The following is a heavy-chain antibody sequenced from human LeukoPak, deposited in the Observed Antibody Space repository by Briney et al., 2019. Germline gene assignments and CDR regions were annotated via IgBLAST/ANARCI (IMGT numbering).Heavy chain of an antibody. Sequence: SETLSLTCTVSGGSISSYYWSWIRQPPGKGLDWIGYIYYSGSTNYNPSLKSRVTISVDTSKNQFSLKLSSVTAADTAVYYCARHPTEYYFDYWGQGTLVTVSS. D-gene: IGHD2/OR15-2a*01. CDR2: IYYSGST. V-gene: IGHV4-59*08. J-gene: IGHJ4*02. CDR1: GGSISSYY. CDR3: ARHPTEYYFDY.